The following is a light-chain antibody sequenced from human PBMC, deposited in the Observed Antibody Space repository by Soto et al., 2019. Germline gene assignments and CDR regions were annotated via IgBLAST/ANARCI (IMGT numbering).Light chain of an antibody. V-gene: IGKV3-11*01. CDR2: DAS. Sequence: EIVLTQSPATLSLSPGERATLSCRASQSVSSYLAWYQQKPGQAPRLLIYDASNRATGIPARFSGSGSGTDFTLTIGSLEPEDFAVYYCQQRSNWPSAFTFGPGTKVDIK. J-gene: IGKJ3*01. CDR3: QQRSNWPSAFT. CDR1: QSVSSY.